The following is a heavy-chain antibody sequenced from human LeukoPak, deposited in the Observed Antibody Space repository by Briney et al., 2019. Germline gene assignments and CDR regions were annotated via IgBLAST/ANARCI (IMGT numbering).Heavy chain of an antibody. D-gene: IGHD3-10*01. Sequence: ASVKVSCKASGYTFTSYGISGVRQAPGQGLGWMGWISAYNGNTNYAQKLQGRITMTTDTSTSTAYMELRSLRSDDTAVYYCARAPCYYGSRRLASCRMDVWGQGTTVTVSS. CDR1: GYTFTSYG. CDR3: ARAPCYYGSRRLASCRMDV. CDR2: ISAYNGNT. J-gene: IGHJ6*02. V-gene: IGHV1-18*01.